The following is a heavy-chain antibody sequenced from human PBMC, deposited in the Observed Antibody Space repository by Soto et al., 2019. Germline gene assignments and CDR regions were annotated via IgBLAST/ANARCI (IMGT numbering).Heavy chain of an antibody. V-gene: IGHV3-23*01. CDR3: AKRRLNTITSLSDW. D-gene: IGHD3-16*02. CDR1: GFSFSDYG. CDR2: ISGNKMTT. J-gene: IGHJ1*01. Sequence: EIQLLESGGGLAQPGGSLRLSCIASGFSFSDYGMSWVRQTPQKTLEWVASISGNKMTTFYPDSVKGRFFISRDNSHNTLHLQMNSLRDDDTAIYYCAKRRLNTITSLSDWWGQGVQVTVSS.